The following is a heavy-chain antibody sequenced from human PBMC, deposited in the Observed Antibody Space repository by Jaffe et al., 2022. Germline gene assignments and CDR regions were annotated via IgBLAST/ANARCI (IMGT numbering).Heavy chain of an antibody. V-gene: IGHV1-2*06. Sequence: QVQLVQSGAEVKKPGASVKVSCKASGYTFTGYYMHWVRQAPGQGLEWMGRINPNSGGTNYAQKFQGRVTMTRDTSISTAYMELSRLRSDDTAVYYCARSYCSSTSCMWSFDYWGQGTLVTVSS. D-gene: IGHD2-2*01. CDR1: GYTFTGYY. CDR3: ARSYCSSTSCMWSFDY. J-gene: IGHJ4*02. CDR2: INPNSGGT.